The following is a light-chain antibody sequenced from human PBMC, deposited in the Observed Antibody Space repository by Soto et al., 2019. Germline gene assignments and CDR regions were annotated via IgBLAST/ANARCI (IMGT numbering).Light chain of an antibody. CDR3: QQRSNWLT. V-gene: IGKV3-11*01. CDR2: DAS. Sequence: EIVSTQSPATLSLSPGERATLSCRASQSVSTYLAWYQQKPGQAPRLLIYDASNRATGIPARFSGSGSGIDFTLTISSLEPEDFAVYYCQQRSNWLTFGGGTKVEIK. CDR1: QSVSTY. J-gene: IGKJ4*01.